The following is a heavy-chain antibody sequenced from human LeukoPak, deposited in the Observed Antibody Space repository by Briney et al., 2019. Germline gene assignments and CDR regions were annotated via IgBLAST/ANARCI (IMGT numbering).Heavy chain of an antibody. D-gene: IGHD5-24*01. V-gene: IGHV4-4*09. Sequence: PSETLPLTCTVSGGSISSYYWSWIRQPPGKGLEWIGYIYTSGSTNYNPSLKSRVTISVDTSKNQFSLKLSSVTAADTAVYYCARGDGYNPLYDAFDIWGQGTMVTVSS. CDR1: GGSISSYY. CDR2: IYTSGST. J-gene: IGHJ3*02. CDR3: ARGDGYNPLYDAFDI.